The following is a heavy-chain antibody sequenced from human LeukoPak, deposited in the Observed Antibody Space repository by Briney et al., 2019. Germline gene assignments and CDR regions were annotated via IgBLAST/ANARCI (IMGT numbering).Heavy chain of an antibody. D-gene: IGHD1-26*01. Sequence: SGGSLRLSCAAPGFTFDNYGINWVRHAPGKGLEWVSRIHWNGGRTGYADSVKGRFTISRDNAKNSLYLQMNSLRAEDTALYYCATGGRYGATGYYYYYMDVWGKGTTVTVSS. CDR3: ATGGRYGATGYYYYYMDV. CDR1: GFTFDNYG. V-gene: IGHV3-20*04. J-gene: IGHJ6*03. CDR2: IHWNGGRT.